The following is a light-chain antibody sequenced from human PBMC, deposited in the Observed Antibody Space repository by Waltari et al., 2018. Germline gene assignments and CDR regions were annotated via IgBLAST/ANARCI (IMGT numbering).Light chain of an antibody. CDR3: QQYRINPWT. J-gene: IGKJ1*01. Sequence: DIQMTQSPSTLSAFVVDRVTITCRSSASVNSWLAWYQDKPGKAPTLLIQKASNLETGIPSRFSGSGSETEFTLTSSSLQADDFATYYCQQYRINPWTFSQGTKVEV. V-gene: IGKV1-5*03. CDR1: ASVNSW. CDR2: KAS.